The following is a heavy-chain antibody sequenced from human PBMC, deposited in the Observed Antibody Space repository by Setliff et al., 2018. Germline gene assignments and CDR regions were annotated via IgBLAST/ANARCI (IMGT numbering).Heavy chain of an antibody. CDR3: VRDLHWGFDY. CDR2: ISGSGGST. CDR1: GFTFSSSA. Sequence: PGGSLRLSCAASGFTFSSSAMSWVRQAPGKGLEWVSAISGSGGSTYYADSVKGRFTISRDNVKNSLFLQINSLRAEETAVYYCVRDLHWGFDYWGLGTLVTVSS. J-gene: IGHJ4*02. V-gene: IGHV3-23*01. D-gene: IGHD7-27*01.